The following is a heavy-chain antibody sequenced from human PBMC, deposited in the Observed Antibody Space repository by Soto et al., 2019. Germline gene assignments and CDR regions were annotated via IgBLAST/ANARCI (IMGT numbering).Heavy chain of an antibody. CDR2: ISGDGEST. D-gene: IGHD3-3*02. V-gene: IGHV3-23*01. CDR1: GFTFSSDA. CDR3: ANLRWHSDTWFVT. J-gene: IGHJ5*02. Sequence: GGSLRLSCAASGFTFSSDAMSWVRQSPGKGLEWVSAISGDGESTYYADSVKGRFTISRDNSKNTLYLQMNSLRAEDTAVYYWANLRWHSDTWFVTLYQGTLVTVSS.